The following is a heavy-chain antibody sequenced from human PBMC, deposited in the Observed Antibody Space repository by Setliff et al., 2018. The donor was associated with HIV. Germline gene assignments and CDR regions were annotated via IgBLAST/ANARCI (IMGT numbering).Heavy chain of an antibody. D-gene: IGHD6-13*01. CDR2: INPNSGGT. J-gene: IGHJ3*02. CDR1: GYTFSDYY. Sequence: ASVKVSCKASGYTFSDYYMHWVRQAPGQGLEWMGWINPNSGGTNYAQKFQGRVNMTRDTSISTTYMELSRLRSDDPAVYYCARDPGYKSTWYGVFDIWGQGTMVTVSS. V-gene: IGHV1-2*02. CDR3: ARDPGYKSTWYGVFDI.